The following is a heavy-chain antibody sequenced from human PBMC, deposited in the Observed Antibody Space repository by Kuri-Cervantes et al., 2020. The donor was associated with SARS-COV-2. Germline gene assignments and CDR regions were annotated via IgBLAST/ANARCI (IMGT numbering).Heavy chain of an antibody. J-gene: IGHJ6*02. V-gene: IGHV3-23*01. Sequence: GESLKISCAASGFTFSSYAMSWVRQAPGKGLEWVSAISGSGGSTYYADSVKGRFTISSDNSKNTLYLQMNSLRAEDTAVYYCAKADWANYYYYYGMDVWGQGTTVTVSS. CDR1: GFTFSSYA. CDR3: AKADWANYYYYYGMDV. CDR2: ISGSGGST. D-gene: IGHD3-9*01.